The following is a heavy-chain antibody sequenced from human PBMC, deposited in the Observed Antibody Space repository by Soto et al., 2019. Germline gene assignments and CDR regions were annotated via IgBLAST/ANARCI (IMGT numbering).Heavy chain of an antibody. CDR3: ARDPLSYYYDSSGHATRGYFDL. Sequence: PGGSLRLSCAASGFTVSSNYMSWVRQAPGKGLEWVSVIYSGGSTYYADSVKGRFTISRDNSKNTLYLQMNSLRAEDTAVYYCARDPLSYYYDSSGHATRGYFDLWGRGTLVTVSS. J-gene: IGHJ2*01. CDR2: IYSGGST. D-gene: IGHD3-22*01. CDR1: GFTVSSNY. V-gene: IGHV3-53*01.